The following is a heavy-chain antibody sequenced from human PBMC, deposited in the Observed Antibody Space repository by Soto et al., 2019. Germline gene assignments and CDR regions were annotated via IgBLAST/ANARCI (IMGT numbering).Heavy chain of an antibody. V-gene: IGHV3-15*01. Sequence: EVQLVESGGGLVKPGGSLRLSCAASGFTFSNAWMSWVRQAPGKGLEWVGRIKSKTDGGTTDYAAPVKGRFTISRDDSKNTLYLQMNSLKTEDTAVYYCTTDTLIAVAENWFDPWGQGTLVTVSS. J-gene: IGHJ5*02. D-gene: IGHD6-19*01. CDR3: TTDTLIAVAENWFDP. CDR2: IKSKTDGGTT. CDR1: GFTFSNAW.